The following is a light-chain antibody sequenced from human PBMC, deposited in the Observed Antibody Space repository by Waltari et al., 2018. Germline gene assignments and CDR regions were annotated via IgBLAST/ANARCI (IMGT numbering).Light chain of an antibody. CDR3: QSFDSSLSASV. Sequence: QSVLTQPPSMSGAPGQNVTIPCTGGSSNFGAGYDVHWYQQFPGPAPKLLIFGNTNRPSVVPGRFSGSRSGTSASLAIAGLQSEDEAVYYCQSFDSSLSASVFGGGTKLTVL. V-gene: IGLV1-40*01. CDR2: GNT. J-gene: IGLJ3*02. CDR1: SSNFGAGYD.